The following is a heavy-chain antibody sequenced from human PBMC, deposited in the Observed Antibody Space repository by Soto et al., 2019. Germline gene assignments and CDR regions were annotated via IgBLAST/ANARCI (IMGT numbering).Heavy chain of an antibody. CDR2: IIPIRGIA. D-gene: IGHD3-16*01. CDR3: GSGPGGVSIDY. CDR1: GGTFSSYT. V-gene: IGHV1-69*02. Sequence: QVQLVQSGAEVKKPGSSVKVSCQASGGTFSSYTISWVRQAPGQGLEWMGRIIPIRGIATYAQKFQGRDTINADKSTSTAYMELSSLRSEDTAVYYCGSGPGGVSIDYWGQGTLVTVSS. J-gene: IGHJ4*02.